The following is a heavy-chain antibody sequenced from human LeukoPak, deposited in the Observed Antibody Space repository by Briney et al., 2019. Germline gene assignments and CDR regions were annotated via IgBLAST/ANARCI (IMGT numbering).Heavy chain of an antibody. CDR2: INAGNGNT. CDR3: ARGRYCSSTNSCYFDY. Sequence: ASVKVSCKASGYTFTSYAMHWVRQAPGQRLEWMGWINAGNGNTKYSQKFQGRVTITRDTSASTAYMELSSLRSEDTAVYYCARGRYCSSTNSCYFDYWGQGTLVTVSS. J-gene: IGHJ4*02. CDR1: GYTFTSYA. V-gene: IGHV1-3*01. D-gene: IGHD2-2*01.